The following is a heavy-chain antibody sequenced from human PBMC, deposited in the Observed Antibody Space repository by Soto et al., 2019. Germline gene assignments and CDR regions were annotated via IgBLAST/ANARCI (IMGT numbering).Heavy chain of an antibody. CDR1: GGSISSSSYD. CDR3: ARRYSSTWYDWFDP. CDR2: IYYSGTT. V-gene: IGHV4-39*01. D-gene: IGHD6-13*01. Sequence: QLQLQESGPGLVKPSETLYLICPVSGGSISSSSYDWGWIRQPPGTGLEWIGSIYYSGTTYYNPSLKSRVTISIDTAKTQCSRKRSSVTAADTAVYYCARRYSSTWYDWFDPWGQGTLVTVSS. J-gene: IGHJ5*02.